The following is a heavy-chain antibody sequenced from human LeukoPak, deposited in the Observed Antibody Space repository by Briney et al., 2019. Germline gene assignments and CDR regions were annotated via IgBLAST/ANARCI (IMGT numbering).Heavy chain of an antibody. CDR2: IYYSGST. CDR1: GGSISSYY. J-gene: IGHJ4*02. D-gene: IGHD4-17*01. Sequence: SETLSLTCTVSGGSISSYYWSWIRQPPGKGLEWIGYIYYSGSTNYNPSLESRVTISVDTSKNQFSLKLSSVTAADTAVYYCAGHFHGDEGPPFDYWGQGTLVTVSS. CDR3: AGHFHGDEGPPFDY. V-gene: IGHV4-59*08.